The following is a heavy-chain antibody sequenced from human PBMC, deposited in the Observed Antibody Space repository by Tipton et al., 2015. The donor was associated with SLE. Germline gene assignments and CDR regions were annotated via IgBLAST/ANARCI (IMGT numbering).Heavy chain of an antibody. Sequence: QVQLVQSGSELKKPGASVKVSCKASGYTFTGYYMHWVRQAPGQGLEWMGWINPNSGGTNYAQKFQGRVTMTRDTSINTAYMELSRLRSDDTAVYYCAREMGWELAVYYYNDMDVWGQGTTVTVSS. CDR2: INPNSGGT. J-gene: IGHJ6*02. V-gene: IGHV1-2*02. CDR1: GYTFTGYY. D-gene: IGHD1-26*01. CDR3: AREMGWELAVYYYNDMDV.